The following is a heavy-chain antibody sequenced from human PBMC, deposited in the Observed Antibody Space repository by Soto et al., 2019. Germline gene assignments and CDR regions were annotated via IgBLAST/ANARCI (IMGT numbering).Heavy chain of an antibody. J-gene: IGHJ4*02. Sequence: QVQLVESGGGVVQPGRSLRLSCAASGFTFSSYGMHWVRQAPGKGLEWVAVIWYDGSNKYYADSVKGRFTISRDNSKNRLYLQRNSLRAEDTAGYYWASGGGDYWGQGTLVTVSS. V-gene: IGHV3-33*01. D-gene: IGHD2-15*01. CDR2: IWYDGSNK. CDR3: ASGGGDY. CDR1: GFTFSSYG.